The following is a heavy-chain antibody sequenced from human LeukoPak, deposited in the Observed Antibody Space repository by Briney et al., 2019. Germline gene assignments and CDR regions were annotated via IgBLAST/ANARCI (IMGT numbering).Heavy chain of an antibody. Sequence: GGSLRLSCAASGFTFSTNWMSWVRQAPGKGLEWVANIKQDGSEKYYVDSVKGRFTISRDNAKNSLYLQMNTLRPEDTAVYYCARERQNKDFWSGGDYWGQGTLVTVSS. J-gene: IGHJ4*02. CDR1: GFTFSTNW. V-gene: IGHV3-7*01. CDR3: ARERQNKDFWSGGDY. CDR2: IKQDGSEK. D-gene: IGHD3-3*01.